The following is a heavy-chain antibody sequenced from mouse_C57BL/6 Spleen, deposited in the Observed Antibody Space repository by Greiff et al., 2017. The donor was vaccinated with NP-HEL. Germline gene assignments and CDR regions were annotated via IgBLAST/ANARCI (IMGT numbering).Heavy chain of an antibody. J-gene: IGHJ3*01. CDR2: INPSTGGT. CDR1: GYSFTGYY. V-gene: IGHV1-42*01. D-gene: IGHD2-3*01. CDR3: ARVGYDGYSAWFAY. Sequence: VQLQQSGPELVKPGASVKISCKASGYSFTGYYMNWVKQSPEKSLEWIGEINPSTGGTTYNQKFKAKATLTVDKSSSTAYMQLKSLTSEDSAVYYCARVGYDGYSAWFAYWGQGTLVTVSA.